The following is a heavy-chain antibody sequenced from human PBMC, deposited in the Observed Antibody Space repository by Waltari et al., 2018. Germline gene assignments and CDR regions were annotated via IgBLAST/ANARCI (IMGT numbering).Heavy chain of an antibody. CDR3: ARDSPGIAAAGHY. CDR2: FYTRGST. V-gene: IGHV4-61*02. Sequence: QVQLQESGPGLVKPSQTLSLPCTVSGGTISSGSSYWSWIRQPAGKGLGWIGRFYTRGSTYYNPSLKGRVTISVDTSKNQFSLKLSSVTAADTAVYYCARDSPGIAAAGHYWGQGTLVTVSS. J-gene: IGHJ4*02. CDR1: GGTISSGSSY. D-gene: IGHD6-13*01.